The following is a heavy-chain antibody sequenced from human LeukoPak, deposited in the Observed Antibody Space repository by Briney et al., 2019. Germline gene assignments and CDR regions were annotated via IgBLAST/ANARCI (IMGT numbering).Heavy chain of an antibody. D-gene: IGHD5/OR15-5a*01. CDR3: AKMSDL. V-gene: IGHV3-23*01. J-gene: IGHJ5*02. CDR2: ISSGGIST. Sequence: GGSLRLSCAASGFTFSSYTMNWVRQAPGKGLEWVSAISSGGISTFYAESVKGRFTISRDNSKNTLYLQMNSLRAEDTAVYYCAKMSDLWGQGTLVTVSS. CDR1: GFTFSSYT.